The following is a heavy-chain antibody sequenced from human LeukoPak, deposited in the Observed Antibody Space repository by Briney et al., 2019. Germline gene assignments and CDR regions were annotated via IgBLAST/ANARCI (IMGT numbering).Heavy chain of an antibody. Sequence: GGSLRLSCAASGFTFSTYAMIWVRQAPGRGLEWVSTISDSGGNTYYADSVKGRFTISRDDSKNTAYLQMDSLKTEDTAVYYCTGNYYGSGSYADFDYWGQGTLVTVSS. CDR1: GFTFSTYA. D-gene: IGHD3-10*01. J-gene: IGHJ4*02. V-gene: IGHV3-23*01. CDR2: ISDSGGNT. CDR3: TGNYYGSGSYADFDY.